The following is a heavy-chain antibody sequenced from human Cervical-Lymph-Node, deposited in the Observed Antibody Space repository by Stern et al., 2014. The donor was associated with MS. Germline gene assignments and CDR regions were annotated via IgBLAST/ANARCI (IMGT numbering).Heavy chain of an antibody. CDR2: INPSDGST. D-gene: IGHD5-18*01. Sequence: VQLEESGAEVKKPGASVKVSCKATGYTFINFYMHLVRPAPGQGLEWMGIINPSDGSTSYAQTLQGRVTMTRDTSTNTFYMELGSLRSEDTAVYYCAREHTAMGFGFWGQGTLVTVSS. J-gene: IGHJ4*02. V-gene: IGHV1-46*04. CDR1: GYTFINFY. CDR3: AREHTAMGFGF.